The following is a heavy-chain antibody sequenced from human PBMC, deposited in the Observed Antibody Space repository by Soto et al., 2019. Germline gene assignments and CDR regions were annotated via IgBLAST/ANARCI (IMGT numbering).Heavy chain of an antibody. V-gene: IGHV1-69*04. J-gene: IGHJ5*02. CDR2: IIPILGIA. D-gene: IGHD3-10*01. CDR3: ARDPHARFGELLMGWFDP. CDR1: GGTFSSYT. Sequence: SVKVSCKASGGTFSSYTISWVRQAPGQGLEWMGRIIPILGIANYAQKFQGRVTITADKSTSTAYMELSSLRSEDTALYYCARDPHARFGELLMGWFDPWGQGTLVTVSS.